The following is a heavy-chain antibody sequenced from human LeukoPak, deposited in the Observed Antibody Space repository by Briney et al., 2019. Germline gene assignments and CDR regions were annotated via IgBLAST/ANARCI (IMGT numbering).Heavy chain of an antibody. D-gene: IGHD3-9*01. Sequence: PGGSLRLSCAASGFTSDSYSMNWVRQAPGKGLEWVSCISSSGSTIYYADSVKGRFTISRDNAKNSLYLQMNSLRAEDTAVYYCARALRYFDWLSYYMDVWGKGTTVTISS. CDR1: GFTSDSYS. CDR2: ISSSGSTI. J-gene: IGHJ6*03. CDR3: ARALRYFDWLSYYMDV. V-gene: IGHV3-48*04.